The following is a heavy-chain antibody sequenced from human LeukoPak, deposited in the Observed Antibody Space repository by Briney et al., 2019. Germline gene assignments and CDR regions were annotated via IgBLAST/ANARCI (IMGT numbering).Heavy chain of an antibody. J-gene: IGHJ6*03. CDR1: GYTFTSYD. V-gene: IGHV1-8*01. Sequence: ASVKVSCKASGYTFTSYDINWVRQATGQGLEWMGWMNPNSDNTGFAQNFQGRVTMTRNTPISKAYMELSSLRSEDTAVYYCARGTTHVVVLGYYYMDVWGKGTTVTVSS. CDR3: ARGTTHVVVLGYYYMDV. D-gene: IGHD2-2*01. CDR2: MNPNSDNT.